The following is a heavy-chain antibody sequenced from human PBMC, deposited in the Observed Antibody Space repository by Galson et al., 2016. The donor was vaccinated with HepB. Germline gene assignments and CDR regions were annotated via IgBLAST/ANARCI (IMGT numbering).Heavy chain of an antibody. V-gene: IGHV1-46*01. D-gene: IGHD3-10*01. CDR2: GNPRTGST. J-gene: IGHJ6*02. Sequence: QSGAEVTKPGESLKISCKGSGYRFTSYYMHWVRQAPGQGLEWMGIGNPRTGSTSYAQKFQDRVTVTRDTSTSTVYMELSSLRSEDTAVYYCARDRGSNPLKGYGMDVWGQGTTVTVSS. CDR1: GYRFTSYY. CDR3: ARDRGSNPLKGYGMDV.